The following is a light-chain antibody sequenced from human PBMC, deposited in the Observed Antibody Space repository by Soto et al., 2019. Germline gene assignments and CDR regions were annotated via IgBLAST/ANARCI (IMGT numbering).Light chain of an antibody. CDR3: SSYTSSSTPLYV. CDR2: EIS. Sequence: QSVLTQPASVSGSPGQSITISCTGTSSDVGGYNYVSWYQQHPGKAPKLMIYEISKRPSGVSNRFSGSKSGNTASLTISGLQAEDEADYYCSSYTSSSTPLYVFGTGTKVTVL. CDR1: SSDVGGYNY. V-gene: IGLV2-14*01. J-gene: IGLJ1*01.